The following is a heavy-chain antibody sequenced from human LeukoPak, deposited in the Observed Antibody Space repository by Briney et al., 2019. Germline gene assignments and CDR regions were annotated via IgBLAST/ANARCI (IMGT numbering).Heavy chain of an antibody. Sequence: SETLSLTCDVSGYSISRGYYWGWIRQPPVKGLEWSGSIYHSGSTYYNPSLKTRVTISIDTSKNQFALKLRSVTAADTAVYYCARNSVLTMYPISEEGWFDPWGQGTLVTVSS. D-gene: IGHD2-8*01. V-gene: IGHV4-38-2*01. CDR2: IYHSGST. CDR3: ARNSVLTMYPISEEGWFDP. CDR1: GYSISRGYY. J-gene: IGHJ5*02.